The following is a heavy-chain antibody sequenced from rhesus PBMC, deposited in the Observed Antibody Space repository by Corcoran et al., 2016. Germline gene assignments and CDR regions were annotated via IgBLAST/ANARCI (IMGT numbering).Heavy chain of an antibody. D-gene: IGHD2-2*01. CDR1: GGSLSDSYW. J-gene: IGHJ6*01. CDR2: IYGSSSST. Sequence: QVQLQESGPGVVKPSETLSLTCAVSGGSLSDSYWWSWIRQPPGKGLEWIGYIYGSSSSTSYNPSLKSRVTFSKDTSQNQFSLKLTSVTAADTAVYYCARPRTLTGYYYGLDSWGQGVAVTVSS. V-gene: IGHV4S10*01. CDR3: ARPRTLTGYYYGLDS.